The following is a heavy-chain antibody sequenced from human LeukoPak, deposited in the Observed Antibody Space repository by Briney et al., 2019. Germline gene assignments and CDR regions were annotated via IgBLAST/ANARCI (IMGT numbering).Heavy chain of an antibody. V-gene: IGHV3-74*01. Sequence: GGSLRLSCAASGFTFSSYWMHWVRQAPGKGLVWVSRINSDGSSTSYADSVKGRFTISRDNAKNTLCLQMNSLRAEDTAVYYCASNEVVVTASHDAFDIWGQGTMVTVSS. J-gene: IGHJ3*02. CDR1: GFTFSSYW. CDR3: ASNEVVVTASHDAFDI. CDR2: INSDGSST. D-gene: IGHD3-22*01.